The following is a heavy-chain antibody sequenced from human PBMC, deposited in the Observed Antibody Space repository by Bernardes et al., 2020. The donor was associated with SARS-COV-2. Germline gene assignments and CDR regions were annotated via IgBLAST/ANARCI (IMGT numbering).Heavy chain of an antibody. CDR1: GFTFSRYA. J-gene: IGHJ4*02. CDR3: VKAGYDSSGYYRNEGTDY. V-gene: IGHV3-64D*06. CDR2: VSSKGGST. D-gene: IGHD3-22*01. Sequence: GSLRLSCSASGFTFSRYAMHWVRQAPGKGLEFVSAVSSKGGSTYYADSVKGRFTISRDNSKNTLYLQMSSLRAEDTAVYYCVKAGYDSSGYYRNEGTDYWGQGTLVTVSS.